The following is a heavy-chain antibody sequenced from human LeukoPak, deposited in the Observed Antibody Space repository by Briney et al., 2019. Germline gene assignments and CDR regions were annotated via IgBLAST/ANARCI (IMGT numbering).Heavy chain of an antibody. Sequence: SETLSLTCTVSGGSISSSSYYWGWIRQPPGKGLEWIGSTYYSGSTYYNPSLKSRVTISVDTSKNQFSLKLSSVTAADTAVYYCAHYDILTGSSAYWGQGTLVTVSS. D-gene: IGHD3-9*01. J-gene: IGHJ4*02. CDR1: GGSISSSSYY. CDR2: TYYSGST. CDR3: AHYDILTGSSAY. V-gene: IGHV4-39*07.